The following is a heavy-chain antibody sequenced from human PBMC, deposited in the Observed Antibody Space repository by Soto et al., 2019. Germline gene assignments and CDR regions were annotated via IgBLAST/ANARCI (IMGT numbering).Heavy chain of an antibody. CDR1: GGSISSGDYY. D-gene: IGHD3-22*01. J-gene: IGHJ5*02. V-gene: IGHV4-30-4*01. Sequence: LSLTCTVSGGSISSGDYYWSWIRQPPGKGLEWIGYIYYSGSTYYNPSLKSRVTISVDTSKNQFSLKLSSVTAADTAVYYCARDRHGKDYYDGSGYYDNWFDPWGQGTLVTVSS. CDR2: IYYSGST. CDR3: ARDRHGKDYYDGSGYYDNWFDP.